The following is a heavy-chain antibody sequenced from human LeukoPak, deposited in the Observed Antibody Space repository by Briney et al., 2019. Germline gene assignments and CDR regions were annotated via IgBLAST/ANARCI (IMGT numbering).Heavy chain of an antibody. CDR2: FDPEDGET. V-gene: IGHV1-24*01. J-gene: IGHJ2*01. CDR3: ATESCSSTSCYWYFDL. Sequence: ASVKVSCKVSGYTLTELSMHWVRQAPGKGLEWMGGFDPEDGETIYAQKFQGRVTMTEDTSTDTAYMELSSLRSEDTAVYYCATESCSSTSCYWYFDLWGRGTLVTVSS. CDR1: GYTLTELS. D-gene: IGHD2-2*01.